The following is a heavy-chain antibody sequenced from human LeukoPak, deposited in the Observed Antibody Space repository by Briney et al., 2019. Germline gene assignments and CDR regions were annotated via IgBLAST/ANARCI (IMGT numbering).Heavy chain of an antibody. CDR3: ARVVGAYDFWSGPNDFDY. CDR1: GFTFSSYA. J-gene: IGHJ4*02. Sequence: GGSLRLSCAASGFTFSSYAMHWVRQAPGKGLEWVAVISYDGSNKYYADSVKGRFTISRDNSKNTLYLQMNSLRAEDTALYYCARVVGAYDFWSGPNDFDYWGQGTLVTVSS. CDR2: ISYDGSNK. D-gene: IGHD3-3*01. V-gene: IGHV3-30*04.